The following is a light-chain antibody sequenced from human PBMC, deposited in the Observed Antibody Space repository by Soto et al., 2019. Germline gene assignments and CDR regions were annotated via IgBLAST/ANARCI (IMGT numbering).Light chain of an antibody. CDR1: SSNIGSNT. J-gene: IGLJ1*01. CDR3: AAWDDSLNGPYV. V-gene: IGLV1-44*01. CDR2: SNN. Sequence: QSVLTQPPPASGTPGQRVTLSCSGGSSNIGSNTVNWYQQLPGTAPKLLIYSNNQRPSGVPNRFSGSKPGTSASLAISGLQSEDEADYYCAAWDDSLNGPYVFGAGTKVTVL.